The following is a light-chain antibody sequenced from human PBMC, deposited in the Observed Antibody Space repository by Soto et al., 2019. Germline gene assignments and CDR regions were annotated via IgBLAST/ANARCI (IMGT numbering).Light chain of an antibody. CDR3: QQYNSYSPWT. V-gene: IGKV1-5*01. CDR1: QSISSW. CDR2: DAS. Sequence: DIQMTLSPSTLSASVGDRVTITCRASQSISSWLAWYQQKPGKAPKLLIYDASSLESGVPSRFSGSGSGTEFTLTLSSLQPDDFATYYCQQYNSYSPWTFGQGTKVDIK. J-gene: IGKJ1*01.